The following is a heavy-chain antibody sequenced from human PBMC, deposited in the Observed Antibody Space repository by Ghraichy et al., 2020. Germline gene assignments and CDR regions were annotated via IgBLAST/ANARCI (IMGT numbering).Heavy chain of an antibody. V-gene: IGHV4-59*01. Sequence: SETLSLTCTISGGSISNYYWSWIRQPPGKGLEWIGYVYYTGSTTYSPSLKSRVTISIDTSKNQFSLKLSSVTTADTAVYYCARGGRYGANWGQGTLVTVSS. D-gene: IGHD4-17*01. CDR1: GGSISNYY. CDR3: ARGGRYGAN. J-gene: IGHJ4*02. CDR2: VYYTGST.